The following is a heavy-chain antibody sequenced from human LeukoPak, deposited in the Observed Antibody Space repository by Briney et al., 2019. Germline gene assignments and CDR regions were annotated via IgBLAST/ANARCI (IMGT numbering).Heavy chain of an antibody. CDR2: ISYDVTYK. CDR3: LRDLNWSLDQ. J-gene: IGHJ4*02. CDR1: GFTFSSYG. D-gene: IGHD1-20*01. V-gene: IGHV3-30*03. Sequence: GGSLRLSCAASGFTFSSYGIHWVRQAPGKGLEWVALISYDVTYKWYADSVKGRFTVSRDNSKNTLYLQMNSLRAEDTAVYYCLRDLNWSLDQWGQGTLVTVSS.